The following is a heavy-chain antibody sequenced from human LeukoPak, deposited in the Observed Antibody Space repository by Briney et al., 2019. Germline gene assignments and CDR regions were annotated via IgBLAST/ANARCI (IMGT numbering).Heavy chain of an antibody. CDR3: ARHFDY. V-gene: IGHV4-39*01. CDR1: GVSISSSSHY. CDR2: IYYSGST. J-gene: IGHJ4*02. Sequence: SDTLSLTCTVSGVSISSSSHYWGWIRQPPGKGLEWIGSIYYSGSTYYNPSLKSRVTISADTSKNQFSLKLSSVTAADTAVYYCARHFDYWGQGTLVTVSS.